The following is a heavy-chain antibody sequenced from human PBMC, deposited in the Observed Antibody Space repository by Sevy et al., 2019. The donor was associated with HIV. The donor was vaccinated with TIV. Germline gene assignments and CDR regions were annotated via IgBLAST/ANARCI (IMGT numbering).Heavy chain of an antibody. CDR3: ARAPTDFWTGGMAV. Sequence: ASVKVSCKASGYAFTGYYIHWVRQAPGQGLEWMGRINPISGGTDDSQKFQGRVTMTRDTSIGTAYMDVGRLTSDDTAVYYGARAPTDFWTGGMAVWGQGTVVTVSS. J-gene: IGHJ6*02. V-gene: IGHV1-2*06. CDR1: GYAFTGYY. CDR2: INPISGGT. D-gene: IGHD3-3*01.